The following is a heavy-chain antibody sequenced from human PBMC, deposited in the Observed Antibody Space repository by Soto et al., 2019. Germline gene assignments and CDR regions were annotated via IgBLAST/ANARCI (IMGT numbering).Heavy chain of an antibody. CDR3: ARAPPWYDTSEGYGRDV. D-gene: IGHD3-22*01. V-gene: IGHV1-69*12. CDR2: IIPIFGTA. Sequence: QVQLVQSGAEVKKPGSSVKVSCKASGGTFSSYAISWVRQAPGQGLEWMGGIIPIFGTANYAQKFQGRVTITADESXSXDYRELSSLRSEDTAGYYCARAPPWYDTSEGYGRDVWGQGTTVTGSS. J-gene: IGHJ6*02. CDR1: GGTFSSYA.